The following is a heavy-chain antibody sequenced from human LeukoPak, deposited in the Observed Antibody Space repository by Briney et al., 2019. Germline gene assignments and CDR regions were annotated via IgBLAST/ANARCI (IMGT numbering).Heavy chain of an antibody. CDR2: IYHSGST. CDR1: GGSISSGGYY. Sequence: SQTLSLTCTVSGGSISSGGYYWSWIRQPPGKGLEWIGYIYHSGSTYYNPSLKSRVTISVDRSKNQFSLKLSSVTAADTAVYYCASGGTAAAGYYFDYWGQGTLVTVSS. CDR3: ASGGTAAAGYYFDY. D-gene: IGHD6-13*01. J-gene: IGHJ4*02. V-gene: IGHV4-30-2*01.